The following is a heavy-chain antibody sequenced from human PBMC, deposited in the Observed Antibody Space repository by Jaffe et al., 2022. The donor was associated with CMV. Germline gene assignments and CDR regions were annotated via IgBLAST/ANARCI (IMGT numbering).Heavy chain of an antibody. J-gene: IGHJ4*02. V-gene: IGHV3-74*01. CDR2: INADGNKI. CDR3: ARDYSGSIDS. Sequence: EVQLVESGGDLVHPGGSLRLSCAASGFTFRNYWMHWVRQVPGMGLIGVALINADGNKILYVADSVKGRLTVSRDNAKNTLYLEMNSLRADDTAVYYCARDYSGSIDSWGQGTLVTVSS. D-gene: IGHD2-21*01. CDR1: GFTFRNYW.